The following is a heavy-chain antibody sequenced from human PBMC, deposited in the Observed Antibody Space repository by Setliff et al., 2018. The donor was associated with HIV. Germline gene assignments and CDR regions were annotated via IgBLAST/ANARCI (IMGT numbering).Heavy chain of an antibody. CDR2: ITWQGGLL. CDR1: GFNLNHYA. D-gene: IGHD6-19*01. V-gene: IGHV3-9*01. CDR3: VKGGSLAGQFFYYLHV. J-gene: IGHJ6*04. Sequence: PGGSLRLSCKGFGFNLNHYAMHWVRQPPGKGLEWVSGITWQGGLLGYADSVKGRFTISRDSVMSSLYLQMASLTTEDTASYFCVKGGSLAGQFFYYLHVWGKGTAVTVSS.